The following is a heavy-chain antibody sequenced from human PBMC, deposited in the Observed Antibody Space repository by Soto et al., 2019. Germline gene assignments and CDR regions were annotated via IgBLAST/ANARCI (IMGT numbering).Heavy chain of an antibody. CDR1: GYSFSNYW. D-gene: IGHD6-13*01. CDR3: ARRRVADVDHQYVPWSMDV. CDR2: IYPVDSDT. J-gene: IGHJ6*02. V-gene: IGHV5-51*01. Sequence: PVESLKISCKGSGYSFSNYWIGWVRQIPWKGLEWMGIIYPVDSDTRYSPSFQGQVIISADKSINTAYLKWSSLKASDSAMFYCARRRVADVDHQYVPWSMDVWGQATTVTESS.